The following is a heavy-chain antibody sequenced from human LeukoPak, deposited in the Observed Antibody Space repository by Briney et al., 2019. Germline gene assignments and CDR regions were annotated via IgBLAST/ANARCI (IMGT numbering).Heavy chain of an antibody. D-gene: IGHD3-22*01. Sequence: GGSLRLSCAASGFTFSSYAMSWVRPAGEKVLGRVSAISGSGGSTYYADSVKGRFTISRDNSKNTLYLQMNSLRAEDTAVYYCAKVGSSGYYLNYWGQGTLVTVSS. J-gene: IGHJ4*02. CDR1: GFTFSSYA. CDR2: ISGSGGST. V-gene: IGHV3-23*01. CDR3: AKVGSSGYYLNY.